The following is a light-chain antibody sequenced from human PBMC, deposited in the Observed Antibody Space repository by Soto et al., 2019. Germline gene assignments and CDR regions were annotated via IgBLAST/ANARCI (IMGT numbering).Light chain of an antibody. CDR1: QSIGDT. CDR2: SAS. J-gene: IGKJ1*01. Sequence: VLTQSPGTLSLSPGERATLSCRASQSIGDTLAWYQQKPGQATSLIIYSASRGATGFPARFSGSASGTDFTLTLSSLQSEDFAIYYCQHYNNWPPWTFGQGTKV. CDR3: QHYNNWPPWT. V-gene: IGKV3-15*01.